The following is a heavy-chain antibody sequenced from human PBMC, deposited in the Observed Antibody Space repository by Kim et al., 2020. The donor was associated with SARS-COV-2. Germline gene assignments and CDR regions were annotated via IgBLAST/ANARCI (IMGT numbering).Heavy chain of an antibody. CDR3: ARDVPRRDGYNYNFDY. D-gene: IGHD5-12*01. Sequence: SVKVSCKASGGTFSSYAISWVRQAPGQGLEWMGGIIPIFGTANYAQKFQGRVTITADESTSTAYMELSSLRSEDTAVYYCARDVPRRDGYNYNFDYLGQRTLVTVSS. CDR1: GGTFSSYA. J-gene: IGHJ4*02. CDR2: IIPIFGTA. V-gene: IGHV1-69*13.